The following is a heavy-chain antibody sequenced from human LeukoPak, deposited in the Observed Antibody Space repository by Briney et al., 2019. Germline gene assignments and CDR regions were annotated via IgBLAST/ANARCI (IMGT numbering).Heavy chain of an antibody. Sequence: SETLSLTCSASGGPFSTYYWSWIRQPPGKGLGWIGYIYYSGSTNYNPSLKSRVTISVDTSKNQFSLKLSSVTAADTAVYYCARRRPGSSGYYVFDYWGQGTLVTVSS. J-gene: IGHJ4*02. V-gene: IGHV4-59*01. CDR1: GGPFSTYY. D-gene: IGHD3-22*01. CDR3: ARRRPGSSGYYVFDY. CDR2: IYYSGST.